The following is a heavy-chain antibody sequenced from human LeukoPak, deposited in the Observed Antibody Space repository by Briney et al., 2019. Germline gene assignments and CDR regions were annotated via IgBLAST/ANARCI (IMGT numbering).Heavy chain of an antibody. Sequence: SRSLRLSCAASGFTFDDYAMHWVRQAPGKGLEWVSGISWNSGSIGYADSVKGRFTISRDNAKNSLYLQMNSLRAEDTALYYCAKGYYYYDSSGYPHWGQGTLVTVSS. V-gene: IGHV3-9*01. CDR3: AKGYYYYDSSGYPH. D-gene: IGHD3-22*01. CDR2: ISWNSGSI. CDR1: GFTFDDYA. J-gene: IGHJ4*02.